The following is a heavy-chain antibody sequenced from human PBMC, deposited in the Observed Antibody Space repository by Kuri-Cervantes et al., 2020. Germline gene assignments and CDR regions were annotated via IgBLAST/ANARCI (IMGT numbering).Heavy chain of an antibody. J-gene: IGHJ4*02. CDR3: ASESRYRGGDCSPSAFDY. CDR1: GFTFDDYA. CDR2: ISWNSGSI. V-gene: IGHV3-9*01. D-gene: IGHD2-21*02. Sequence: GGSLRLSCAASGFTFDDYAMHWVRQAPGKGLEWVSGISWNSGSIGYVDSVKGRFTISRDNAKNSLYLQMNSLRAEDTAVYYCASESRYRGGDCSPSAFDYWGQGTLVTVSS.